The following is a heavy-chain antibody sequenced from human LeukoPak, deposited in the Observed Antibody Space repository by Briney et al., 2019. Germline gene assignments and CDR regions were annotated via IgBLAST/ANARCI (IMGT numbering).Heavy chain of an antibody. CDR2: INPNSGGT. V-gene: IGHV1-2*02. CDR1: GYTFTGYY. CDR3: ALQVDYDFWSGYSFDP. D-gene: IGHD3-3*01. Sequence: ASVKVSCKASGYTFTGYYMHWVRQAPGQGLEWMGWINPNSGGTNYAQKFQGRVTMTRDTSISTAYMELSRLRSDGTAVYYCALQVDYDFWSGYSFDPWGQGTLVTVSS. J-gene: IGHJ5*02.